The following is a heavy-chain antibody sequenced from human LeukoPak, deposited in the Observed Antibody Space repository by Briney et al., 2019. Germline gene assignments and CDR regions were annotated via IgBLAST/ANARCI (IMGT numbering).Heavy chain of an antibody. CDR3: ARAALRTPLTYFDY. CDR1: GGSISSGSYY. J-gene: IGHJ4*02. CDR2: IYTSGTT. V-gene: IGHV4-61*02. Sequence: SETLSLTCTVSGGSISSGSYYWSWIRQPAGKGLEWIGRIYTSGTTNYNPSLKSRVTISVDTSKNQFSLKLSSVTAADTAVYYCARAALRTPLTYFDYWGQGTLVTVSS. D-gene: IGHD5-12*01.